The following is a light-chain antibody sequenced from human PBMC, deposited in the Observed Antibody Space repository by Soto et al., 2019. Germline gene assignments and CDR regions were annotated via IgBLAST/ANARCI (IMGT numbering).Light chain of an antibody. Sequence: VVLTQSPGTLSLSPGERATLSCRASQSVTSSQLARYQQKPGQAPRLLIYDTSTRATGIPDRFSGSGSGTDFTLTISRLEPEDFAVYYCQQYGSSRTFGQGTKVDIK. J-gene: IGKJ1*01. CDR2: DTS. CDR1: QSVTSSQ. V-gene: IGKV3-20*01. CDR3: QQYGSSRT.